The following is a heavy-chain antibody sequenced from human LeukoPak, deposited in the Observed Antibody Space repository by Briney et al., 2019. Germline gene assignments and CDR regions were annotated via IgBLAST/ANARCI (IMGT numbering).Heavy chain of an antibody. CDR3: ARRGYSSGWYDPDAFDI. V-gene: IGHV4-59*08. CDR1: GGSLNSYY. D-gene: IGHD6-19*01. J-gene: IGHJ3*02. CDR2: IYYSGST. Sequence: SETLSLTCTVSGGSLNSYYWNWIRQPPGKGLEWIGYIYYSGSTNYNPSLKSRVTISVDTSKNQFSLKLSSVTAADTAVYYCARRGYSSGWYDPDAFDIWGQGTMVTVSS.